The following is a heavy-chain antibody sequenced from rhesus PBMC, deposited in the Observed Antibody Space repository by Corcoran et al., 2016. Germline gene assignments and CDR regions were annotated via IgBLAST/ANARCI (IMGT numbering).Heavy chain of an antibody. J-gene: IGHJ4*01. CDR2: ISGSSGST. Sequence: QVQLQESGPGLVKPSETLSLPFAVPGDSNSSGYSWGWIRQPSGEGLEYIGYISGSSGSTYYNPALKSRVTISKDTSKNQLSLKLSSVTAADTAVYYCARWHVAVTSYFDYWGQGILVTVSS. D-gene: IGHD6-37*01. CDR1: GDSNSSGYS. V-gene: IGHV4-99*01. CDR3: ARWHVAVTSYFDY.